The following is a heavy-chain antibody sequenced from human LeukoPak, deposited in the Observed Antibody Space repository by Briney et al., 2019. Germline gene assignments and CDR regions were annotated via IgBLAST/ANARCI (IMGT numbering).Heavy chain of an antibody. J-gene: IGHJ4*02. D-gene: IGHD3-10*01. V-gene: IGHV3-23*01. CDR2: ISGSGGST. CDR3: AKVQSYYYGAGSQPDFDY. CDR1: GFTFSSYA. Sequence: GGSLRLSCAASGFTFSSYAMSWVRQAPGKGLEWVSAISGSGGSTYYADSVKGRFTLSRDNSKNTLYLQMNSLKAEDTDVTYCAKVQSYYYGAGSQPDFDYWGQGTLVTVSS.